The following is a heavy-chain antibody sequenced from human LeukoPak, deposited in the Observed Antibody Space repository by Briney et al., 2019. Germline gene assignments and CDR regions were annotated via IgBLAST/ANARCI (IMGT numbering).Heavy chain of an antibody. CDR1: GGSISSGGYY. CDR2: IYYSGST. J-gene: IGHJ4*02. Sequence: SQTLSLTCTVSGGSISSGGYYWSWLPQHPGKGLEWIGYIYYSGSTYYNPSLKSRVTISVDTSKNQSSLKLSSVTAADTAVYYCASTSSGYYPTIDYWGQGTLVTVSS. CDR3: ASTSSGYYPTIDY. D-gene: IGHD3-22*01. V-gene: IGHV4-31*03.